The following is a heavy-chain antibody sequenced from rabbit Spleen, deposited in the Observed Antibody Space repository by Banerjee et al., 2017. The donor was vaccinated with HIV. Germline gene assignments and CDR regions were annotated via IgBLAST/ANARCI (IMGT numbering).Heavy chain of an antibody. D-gene: IGHD1-1*01. J-gene: IGHJ6*01. Sequence: EESGGGLVKPGASLTLTCKASGFSFSSGYYVSWVRQAPGKGLEWIACINAATAKPVYATWAKGRFTIFKTSSTTVTLQMTSLTAADTATYFCARDTSTSFSTYGMDLWGQGTLVTVS. CDR2: INAATAKP. V-gene: IGHV1S40*01. CDR3: ARDTSTSFSTYGMDL. CDR1: GFSFSSGYY.